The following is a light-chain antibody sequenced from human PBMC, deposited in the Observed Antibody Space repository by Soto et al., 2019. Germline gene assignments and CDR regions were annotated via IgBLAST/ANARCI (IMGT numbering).Light chain of an antibody. J-gene: IGKJ4*01. V-gene: IGKV3-15*01. Sequence: ELVLTQSPATLSVSPGERATLSCRASQGVGSTLAWYQQAPGQAPRLLLYDASTRATGIPARFSGDGSGTEFTLTISSLQSDDIAVYYCQHYKTWPLAFGGGTKVDIK. CDR2: DAS. CDR3: QHYKTWPLA. CDR1: QGVGST.